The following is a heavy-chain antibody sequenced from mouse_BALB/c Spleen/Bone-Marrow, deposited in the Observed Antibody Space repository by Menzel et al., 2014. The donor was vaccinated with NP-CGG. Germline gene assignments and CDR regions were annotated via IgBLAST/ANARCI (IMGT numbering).Heavy chain of an antibody. D-gene: IGHD3-2*01. CDR2: IDPENGNT. CDR3: ARWDSSGYVGFAY. J-gene: IGHJ3*01. Sequence: EVQLVESGAELVRPGALVKLSCKASGFNIKDYYMHWVKQRPEQGLEWIGWIDPENGNTIYDPKFQGKASITPDTSSNTAHLQLSSLTSEDTAVYYCARWDSSGYVGFAYWGQGTLVTVSA. V-gene: IGHV14-1*02. CDR1: GFNIKDYY.